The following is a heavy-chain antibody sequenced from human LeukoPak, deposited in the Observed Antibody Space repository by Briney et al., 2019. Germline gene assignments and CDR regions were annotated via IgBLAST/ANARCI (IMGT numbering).Heavy chain of an antibody. D-gene: IGHD5-24*01. V-gene: IGHV1-8*01. CDR1: GYTFTSYD. Sequence: ASVKVSCKASGYTFTSYDINWVRQATGQGLEWMGWMNPNNNNTGYAQKFQGRVIMTRNTSISTAYMELSSLRSEDTAVYYCARYPRSNYNFDFWGQGTLVTVSS. J-gene: IGHJ4*02. CDR3: ARYPRSNYNFDF. CDR2: MNPNNNNT.